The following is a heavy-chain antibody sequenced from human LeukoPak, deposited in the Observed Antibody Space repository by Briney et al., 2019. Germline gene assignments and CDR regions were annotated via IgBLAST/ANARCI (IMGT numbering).Heavy chain of an antibody. CDR1: GYSISSSTYH. Sequence: SETLSLACSVSGYSISSSTYHWGWIRQPPGKGLECIGSIYYSGSPYYNPSLKSRLTIAVDTSKNQFSLNLSSVTAADTAVYYCARHADSGTYYSPFDVWGQGTMVTVSS. CDR2: IYYSGSP. CDR3: ARHADSGTYYSPFDV. J-gene: IGHJ3*01. V-gene: IGHV4-39*01. D-gene: IGHD1-26*01.